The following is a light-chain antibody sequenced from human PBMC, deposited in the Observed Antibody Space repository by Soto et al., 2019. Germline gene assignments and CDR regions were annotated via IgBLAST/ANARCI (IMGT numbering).Light chain of an antibody. CDR2: GAS. J-gene: IGKJ3*01. CDR3: QQYGSSPRFT. Sequence: EIVLTQSPGTLSLSPGERATLSCRASQSVSSSYLAWYQQKPGQAPRLLIYGASSRATGIPDRFSGCGSGTDFTLTISRLETEDFAVYYCQQYGSSPRFTFGPGTKVDIK. CDR1: QSVSSSY. V-gene: IGKV3-20*01.